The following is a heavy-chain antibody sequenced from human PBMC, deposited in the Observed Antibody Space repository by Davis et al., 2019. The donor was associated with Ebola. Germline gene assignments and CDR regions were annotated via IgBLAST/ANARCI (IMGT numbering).Heavy chain of an antibody. V-gene: IGHV4-61*09. D-gene: IGHD2-15*01. J-gene: IGHJ6*02. Sequence: LRLSCTVSGGSISSGSYYWSWIRQPAGKGLEWIGHIYTSGSTNYNPSLKSRVTISVDTSKNQFSLKLSSVTAADTAVYYCARDSLYCSGGSCYYYYGMDVWGQGTTVTVSS. CDR2: IYTSGST. CDR3: ARDSLYCSGGSCYYYYGMDV. CDR1: GGSISSGSYY.